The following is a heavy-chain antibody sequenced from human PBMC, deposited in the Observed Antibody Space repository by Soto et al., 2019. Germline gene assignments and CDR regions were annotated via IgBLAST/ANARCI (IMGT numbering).Heavy chain of an antibody. CDR2: MIPICGKT. CDR1: GGAFSSYA. Sequence: GASVKVSCKASGGAFSSYAISGVRKAPGQVLEWMGWMIPICGKTGYAQKCQGRVTMTGNTSISTAYMELSSLRSEDTAVYYCARPIRITMVRGVYYMDVWGKGTTVTVSS. D-gene: IGHD3-10*01. J-gene: IGHJ6*03. CDR3: ARPIRITMVRGVYYMDV. V-gene: IGHV1-8*02.